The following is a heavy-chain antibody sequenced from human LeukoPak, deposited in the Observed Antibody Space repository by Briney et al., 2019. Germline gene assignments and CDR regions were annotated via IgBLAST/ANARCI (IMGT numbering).Heavy chain of an antibody. Sequence: GSLRLSCAASGFTFSSYAMSWIRQPPGKGLEWIGEINHSGSTNYNPSLKSRVTISVDTSKNQFSLKLSSVTAADTAVYYCARSPPRIYKVTMNGAYFDYWGQGTLVTVSS. V-gene: IGHV4-34*01. D-gene: IGHD2/OR15-2a*01. J-gene: IGHJ4*02. CDR1: GFTFSSYA. CDR3: ARSPPRIYKVTMNGAYFDY. CDR2: INHSGST.